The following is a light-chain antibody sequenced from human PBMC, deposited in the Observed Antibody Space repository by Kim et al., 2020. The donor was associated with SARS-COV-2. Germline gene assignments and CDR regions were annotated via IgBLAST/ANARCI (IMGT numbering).Light chain of an antibody. Sequence: QAGLTQLPSVSKGLRQTATLTCTGNSNNVGNQGAAWLQQHQGHPPKLLSYRNNNRPSGISERLSASRSGNTASLTITGLQPEDEADYYCSAWDSSLSAWVFGTGTKVTVL. CDR1: SNNVGNQG. J-gene: IGLJ1*01. V-gene: IGLV10-54*01. CDR3: SAWDSSLSAWV. CDR2: RNN.